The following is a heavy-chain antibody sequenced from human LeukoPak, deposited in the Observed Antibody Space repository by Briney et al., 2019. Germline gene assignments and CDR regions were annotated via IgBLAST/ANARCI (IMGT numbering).Heavy chain of an antibody. CDR3: ARGRTGDY. J-gene: IGHJ4*02. V-gene: IGHV4-59*08. D-gene: IGHD3/OR15-3a*01. Sequence: SETLSLTCTVSGGSITNYYWSWIRQPPGKGLEWIGYIYYSGSTNYNPSLKSRVTISVDTSKNQFSLNLTSVTAADTAVYYCARGRTGDYWGQGTLVTVSS. CDR1: GGSITNYY. CDR2: IYYSGST.